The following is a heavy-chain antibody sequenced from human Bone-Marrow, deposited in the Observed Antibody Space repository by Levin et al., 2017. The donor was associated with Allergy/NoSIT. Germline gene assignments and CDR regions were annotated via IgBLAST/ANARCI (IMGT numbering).Heavy chain of an antibody. Sequence: LSLPCAASGFTFRSYWMHWVRQAPGKGLVWVSRVNSAGTSTSYADSVKGRFTISRDNAKNTLYLQMNSLRAEDSAVYYCARIRTTVTNFDYWGQGTLVTVSS. CDR2: VNSAGTST. D-gene: IGHD4-17*01. CDR1: GFTFRSYW. V-gene: IGHV3-74*01. J-gene: IGHJ4*02. CDR3: ARIRTTVTNFDY.